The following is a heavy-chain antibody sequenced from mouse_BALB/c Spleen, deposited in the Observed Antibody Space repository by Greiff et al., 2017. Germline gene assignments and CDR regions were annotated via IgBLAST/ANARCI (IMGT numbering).Heavy chain of an antibody. V-gene: IGHV10-1*02. Sequence: DVQLVESGGGLVQPKGSLKLSCAASGFTFNTYAMNWVRQAPGKGLEWVARIRSKSNNYATYYADSVKDRFTISRDDSQSMLYLQMNNLKTEDTAMYYCVRQFITTDWYFDVWGAGTTVTVSS. J-gene: IGHJ1*01. CDR1: GFTFNTYA. D-gene: IGHD1-2*01. CDR2: IRSKSNNYAT. CDR3: VRQFITTDWYFDV.